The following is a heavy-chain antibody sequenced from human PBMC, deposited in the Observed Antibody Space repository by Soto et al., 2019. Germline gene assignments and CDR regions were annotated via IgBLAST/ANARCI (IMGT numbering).Heavy chain of an antibody. Sequence: GGSLRLSCAASGFTFSSYAMHWVRQAPGKGLEWVAVISYDGSNKYYADSVKGRFTNSRDNSKNTLYLQMNSLRAEDTAVYYCARARDNFDYWGQGTLVTVSS. CDR3: ARARDNFDY. CDR2: ISYDGSNK. J-gene: IGHJ4*02. CDR1: GFTFSSYA. V-gene: IGHV3-30-3*01.